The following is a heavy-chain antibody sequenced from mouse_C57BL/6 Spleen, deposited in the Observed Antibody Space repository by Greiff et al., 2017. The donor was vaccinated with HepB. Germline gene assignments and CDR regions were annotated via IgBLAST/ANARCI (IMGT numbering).Heavy chain of an antibody. CDR2: IYPGDGDT. V-gene: IGHV1-80*01. CDR1: GYAFSSYW. Sequence: VKLQQSGAELVKPGASVKISCKASGYAFSSYWMNWVKQRPGKGLEWIGQIYPGDGDTNYNGKFKGKATLTADKSSSTAYMQLSSLTSEDSAVYFCARRGVGRYFDYWGQGTTLTVSS. J-gene: IGHJ2*01. CDR3: ARRGVGRYFDY. D-gene: IGHD4-1*01.